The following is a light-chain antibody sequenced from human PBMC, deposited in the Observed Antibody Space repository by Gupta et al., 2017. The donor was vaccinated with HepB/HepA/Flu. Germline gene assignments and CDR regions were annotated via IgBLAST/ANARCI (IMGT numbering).Light chain of an antibody. CDR1: QGIRSY. Sequence: DIQLTQSPYFLSASVGDRVTITCRASQGIRSYLAWFQQKPGKAPKLLIYAASTLQSGVPSRFSGSESGTEFTLTISSLQPEDFATYYCQQLNSYPITFGQGTRLEIK. CDR3: QQLNSYPIT. J-gene: IGKJ5*01. V-gene: IGKV1-9*01. CDR2: AAS.